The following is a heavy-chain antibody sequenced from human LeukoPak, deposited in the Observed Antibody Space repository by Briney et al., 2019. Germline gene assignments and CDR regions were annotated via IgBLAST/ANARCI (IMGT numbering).Heavy chain of an antibody. CDR1: GYTFTSYG. J-gene: IGHJ4*02. CDR3: AGLVDFYSSGIPE. V-gene: IGHV1-18*01. CDR2: ISAYNGNT. D-gene: IGHD3-22*01. Sequence: ASVKVSCKASGYTFTSYGISCVRQAPGQGLEWMGWISAYNGNTNYAQKLQGRVTMTTDTSTSTAYMELRSLRSDDTAVYYCAGLVDFYSSGIPEWGQGTLVTVSS.